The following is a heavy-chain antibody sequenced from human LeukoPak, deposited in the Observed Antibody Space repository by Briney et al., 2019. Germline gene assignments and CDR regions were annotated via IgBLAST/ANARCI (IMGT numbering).Heavy chain of an antibody. D-gene: IGHD6-19*01. V-gene: IGHV4-39*01. J-gene: IGHJ4*02. CDR3: ARYEENSGWYSYYFDY. Sequence: SETPSLTCTVSGGSISSSSYYWGWIRQPPGKGLEWIGSIYYSGSTYYNPSLKSRVTISVDTSKNQFSLKLSSVTAADTAVYYCARYEENSGWYSYYFDYWGQGTLVTVSS. CDR1: GGSISSSSYY. CDR2: IYYSGST.